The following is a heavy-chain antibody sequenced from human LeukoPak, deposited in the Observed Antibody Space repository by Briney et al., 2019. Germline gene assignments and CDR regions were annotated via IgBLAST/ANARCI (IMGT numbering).Heavy chain of an antibody. CDR2: NHPAASDT. D-gene: IGHD3-22*01. V-gene: IGHV5-51*04. J-gene: IGHJ4*02. Sequence: GESLKISCKGSGYSFSGYWIAWVRQMPGKGREGRGINHPAASDTRYSPSFQGQVTISADKPITTAYMPWSSLKASDSAMYYCATPHDATAYYYDSSGYFYWGQGTLVTVSS. CDR3: ATPHDATAYYYDSSGYFY. CDR1: GYSFSGYW.